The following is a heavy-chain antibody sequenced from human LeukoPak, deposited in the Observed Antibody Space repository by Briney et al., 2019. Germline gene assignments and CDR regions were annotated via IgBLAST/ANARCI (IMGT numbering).Heavy chain of an antibody. Sequence: GGSLRLSCAASGFTVSSNYMSWVRQAPGKGLEWVSVIYSGGSTYYADSVKGRFTISRDNSKNTLYLQMSSLRAEDTAVYYCARLRFLEWLSYYFDYWGQGTLVTVSS. CDR2: IYSGGST. V-gene: IGHV3-53*01. CDR1: GFTVSSNY. CDR3: ARLRFLEWLSYYFDY. D-gene: IGHD3-3*01. J-gene: IGHJ4*02.